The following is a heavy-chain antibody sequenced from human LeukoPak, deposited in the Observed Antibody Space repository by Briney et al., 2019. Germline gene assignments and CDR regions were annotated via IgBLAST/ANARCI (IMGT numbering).Heavy chain of an antibody. CDR3: AREPMVRGVSWFDP. Sequence: PEGSLRLSCAASGFTFSSYAMHWVRQAPGKGLEWVAVISYDGSNKYYADSVKGRFTISRDNSKNTLYLQMNSLRSDDTAVYYCAREPMVRGVSWFDPWGQGTLVTVSS. CDR1: GFTFSSYA. D-gene: IGHD3-10*01. V-gene: IGHV3-30*04. J-gene: IGHJ5*02. CDR2: ISYDGSNK.